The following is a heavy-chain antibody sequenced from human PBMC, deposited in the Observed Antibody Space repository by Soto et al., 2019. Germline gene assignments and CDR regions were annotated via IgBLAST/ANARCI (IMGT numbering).Heavy chain of an antibody. D-gene: IGHD6-13*01. CDR3: ARVVAGIAAADDY. Sequence: SVKVSCKASGGTFSSYAISWVRQAPGQGLEWMGGIIPIFGTANYAQKFQGGATITADESTSTAYMELSSLRSEDTAVYYCARVVAGIAAADDYWGQGTLVTVSS. CDR2: IIPIFGTA. CDR1: GGTFSSYA. V-gene: IGHV1-69*13. J-gene: IGHJ4*02.